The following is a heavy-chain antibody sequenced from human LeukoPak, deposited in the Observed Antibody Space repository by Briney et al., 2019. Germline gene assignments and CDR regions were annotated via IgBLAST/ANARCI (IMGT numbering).Heavy chain of an antibody. CDR1: GFTFSSYG. D-gene: IGHD3-3*01. J-gene: IGHJ4*02. Sequence: PGGSLRLSCAASGFTFSSYGMHWVRQAPGKGLEWVTFIRSDGSNKYYADSVKGRFTISRDISKNTLYLQMNSLRAEDTAVYYCARDGRSFDYWGQGTLVTVSS. CDR2: IRSDGSNK. CDR3: ARDGRSFDY. V-gene: IGHV3-30*02.